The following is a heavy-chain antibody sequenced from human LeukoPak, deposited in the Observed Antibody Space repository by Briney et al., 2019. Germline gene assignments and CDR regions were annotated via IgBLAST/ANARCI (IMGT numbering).Heavy chain of an antibody. Sequence: GGSLRLSCAASGFTFSSYGMHWVRQAPGKGLEWVAVIWYDGSNKYYADSVKGRFTISRDNSKNTLYLQMNSLRAEDTAVYYCAKDQEYGYDIYGMDVWGQGTTVTVSS. J-gene: IGHJ6*02. V-gene: IGHV3-30*02. CDR1: GFTFSSYG. D-gene: IGHD5-18*01. CDR2: IWYDGSNK. CDR3: AKDQEYGYDIYGMDV.